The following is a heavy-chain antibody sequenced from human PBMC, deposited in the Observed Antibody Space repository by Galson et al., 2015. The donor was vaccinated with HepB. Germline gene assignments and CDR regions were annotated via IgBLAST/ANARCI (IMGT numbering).Heavy chain of an antibody. CDR1: GFTFSGSA. CDR2: IRSKANSYAT. CDR3: TRRICSSTSCYGLGAFDI. V-gene: IGHV3-73*01. Sequence: SLRLSCAASGFTFSGSAMHWVRQASGKGLEWVGRIRSKANSYATAYAASVKGRFTISRDDSKNTAYLQMNSLKTEDTAVYYCTRRICSSTSCYGLGAFDIWGQGTMVTVSS. D-gene: IGHD2-2*01. J-gene: IGHJ3*02.